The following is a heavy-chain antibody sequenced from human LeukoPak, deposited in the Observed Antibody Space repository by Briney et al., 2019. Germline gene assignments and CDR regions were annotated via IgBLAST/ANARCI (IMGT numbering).Heavy chain of an antibody. V-gene: IGHV1-69*01. Sequence: SVKVSCKASGRTFSSYAISWVRQAPGQGLEWMGGIIPIFGTANYAQKFQGRVTITADESTSTAYMELSSLRSEDTAVYYCAGFDYYGSRGYFQHWGQGTLVTVSS. CDR3: AGFDYYGSRGYFQH. CDR1: GRTFSSYA. D-gene: IGHD3-10*01. J-gene: IGHJ1*01. CDR2: IIPIFGTA.